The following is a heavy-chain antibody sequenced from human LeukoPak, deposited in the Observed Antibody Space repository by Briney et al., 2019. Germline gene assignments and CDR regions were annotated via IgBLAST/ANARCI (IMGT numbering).Heavy chain of an antibody. D-gene: IGHD3-3*01. CDR1: GITFNSHW. CDR2: IKPDGSER. J-gene: IGHJ4*02. CDR3: ARERDFWSGRTPFDY. V-gene: IGHV3-7*01. Sequence: GGSLRLPCAASGITFNSHWMSWVRQAPGKGLQWVASIKPDGSERKYVDSVKGRFTISRDNADNSLYLQMNSLRAEDTAVYYCARERDFWSGRTPFDYWGQGTLVTVSS.